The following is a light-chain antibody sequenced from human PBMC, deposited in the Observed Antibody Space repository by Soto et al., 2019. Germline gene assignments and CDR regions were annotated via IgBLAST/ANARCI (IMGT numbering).Light chain of an antibody. CDR1: QGISSH. CDR2: DAS. CDR3: QHYYNFPHA. Sequence: VIWMTQSPSFLSASTGDRVTITCRISQGISSHLAWYQQKPGKAPELLIYDASTLQSGVPSRFSGSGSGTEFTLTISYLQSEDFATYYCQHYYNFPHAFGQGTKLEIK. V-gene: IGKV1D-8*01. J-gene: IGKJ2*01.